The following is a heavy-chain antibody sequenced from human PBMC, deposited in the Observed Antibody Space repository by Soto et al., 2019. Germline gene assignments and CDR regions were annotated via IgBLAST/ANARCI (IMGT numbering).Heavy chain of an antibody. D-gene: IGHD6-13*01. CDR3: ARFVDSSSWGSWFDP. CDR1: GYTFTSYG. CDR2: ISAYNGNT. V-gene: IGHV1-18*01. Sequence: QVQLVQSGAEVKKPGASVKVSCKASGYTFTSYGISWVRQAPGQGLECMGWISAYNGNTNYAQKLKGRVTMTTDTFTSTAYMELRSLRSDDTAVYYCARFVDSSSWGSWFDPWGQGTLVTVSS. J-gene: IGHJ5*02.